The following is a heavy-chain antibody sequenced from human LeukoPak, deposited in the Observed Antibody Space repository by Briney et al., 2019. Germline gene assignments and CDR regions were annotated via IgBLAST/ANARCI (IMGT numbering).Heavy chain of an antibody. Sequence: ASVKVSCKASGYTFTGYYMHWVRQAPGQGLEWMGWINPNSGGTNYAQKFQGRVTMTRDTSISTAYMELSRLRSDDTAVYYCAREGLFICSSTSCPEYFQHWGQGTLVTVSS. D-gene: IGHD2-2*01. V-gene: IGHV1-2*02. J-gene: IGHJ1*01. CDR1: GYTFTGYY. CDR3: AREGLFICSSTSCPEYFQH. CDR2: INPNSGGT.